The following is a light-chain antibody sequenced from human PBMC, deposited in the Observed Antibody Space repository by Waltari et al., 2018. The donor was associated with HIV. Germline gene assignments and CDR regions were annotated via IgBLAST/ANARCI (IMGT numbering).Light chain of an antibody. CDR2: GTS. J-gene: IGKJ5*01. V-gene: IGKV3-20*01. CDR3: QQYGSSPSII. CDR1: QSGGSSS. Sequence: ELLLTQSPGTLSLSPVERATLHRRASQSGGSSSVAWFQQKPGQAPRLLIYGTSSRATGIPDKFSGSGSGTDFTLTISRLEPEDFAVYYCQQYGSSPSIIFGKGKRLEIK.